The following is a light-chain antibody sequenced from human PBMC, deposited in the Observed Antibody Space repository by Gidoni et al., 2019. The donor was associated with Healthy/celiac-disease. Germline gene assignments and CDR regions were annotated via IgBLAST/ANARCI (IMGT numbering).Light chain of an antibody. V-gene: IGKV3-11*01. Sequence: QPPRLLIYDASNRATCIPARFSGSGSGTDFTLTIRSLEPEDFAVSYCQQRSNWPRGTFGQGTKVEI. CDR3: QQRSNWPRGT. J-gene: IGKJ1*01. CDR2: DAS.